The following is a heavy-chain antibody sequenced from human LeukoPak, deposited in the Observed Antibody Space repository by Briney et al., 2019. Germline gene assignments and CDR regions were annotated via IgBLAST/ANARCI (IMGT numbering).Heavy chain of an antibody. CDR2: ISGSGGST. D-gene: IGHD6-19*01. V-gene: IGHV3-23*01. Sequence: PGGSLRLSCAASGFTFSNAWMSWVRQAPGKGLEWVSAISGSGGSTYYADSVKGRFTISRDNSKNTLYLQMNSLRAEDTAVYYCAQISGWYGAYDYWGQGTLVTVSS. CDR3: AQISGWYGAYDY. CDR1: GFTFSNAW. J-gene: IGHJ4*02.